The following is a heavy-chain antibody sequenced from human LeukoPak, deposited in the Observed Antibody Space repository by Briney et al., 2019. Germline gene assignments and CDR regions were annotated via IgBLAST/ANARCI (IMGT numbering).Heavy chain of an antibody. CDR3: ARDRYGSGSYYNWYFDL. CDR1: GFTFSDYY. Sequence: GGSLRLSCAASGFTFSDYYMSWIRQAPGKGLEWVSYISSSGSTIYQADSVKGGFTISRDNAKNSLYLQMNSLRAEDTAVYYCARDRYGSGSYYNWYFDLWGRGTLVTVSS. V-gene: IGHV3-11*01. CDR2: ISSSGSTI. J-gene: IGHJ2*01. D-gene: IGHD3-10*01.